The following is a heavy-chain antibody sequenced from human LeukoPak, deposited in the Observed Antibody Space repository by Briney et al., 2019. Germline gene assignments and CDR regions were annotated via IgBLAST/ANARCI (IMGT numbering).Heavy chain of an antibody. V-gene: IGHV4-39*07. CDR1: GGSISTYNYY. CDR2: VYYTGST. Sequence: SETLSLTCSVSGGSISTYNYYWGWIRQPPGKGLEWIGSVYYTGSTYHNPSLKSRVTISVDTSKNQFSLKLSSVTAADTAVYYCARGGIGSYYDFWSGYSLRNREWNWFDPWGQGTLVTVSS. CDR3: ARGGIGSYYDFWSGYSLRNREWNWFDP. D-gene: IGHD3-3*01. J-gene: IGHJ5*02.